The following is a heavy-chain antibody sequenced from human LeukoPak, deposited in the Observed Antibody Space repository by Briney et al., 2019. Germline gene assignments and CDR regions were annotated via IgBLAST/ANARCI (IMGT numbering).Heavy chain of an antibody. CDR3: ARAAEVSPSYGMDV. CDR2: IWYDENNK. V-gene: IGHV3-33*01. D-gene: IGHD2-15*01. CDR1: GLTFSSYG. Sequence: GGSLRLSCAASGLTFSSYGMHWVRQAPGKGLEWVAVIWYDENNKYYADSVKGRFTISRDNSKNTLYLQMNSLRAEDTAVYYCARAAEVSPSYGMDVWGQGTTVTVSS. J-gene: IGHJ6*02.